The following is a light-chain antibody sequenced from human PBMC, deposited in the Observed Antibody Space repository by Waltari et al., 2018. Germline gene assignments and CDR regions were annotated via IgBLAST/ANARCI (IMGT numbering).Light chain of an antibody. CDR3: QQYHIWPPYT. J-gene: IGKJ2*01. V-gene: IGKV3-15*01. CDR1: ESIDRR. Sequence: EIVMTQSPASLSVSPGDRATLTCRASESIDRRVAWYRQRPGQAPRLLTFGATIRASGVPDRISGSGSGTEFTLTISSLQSDDFGLYYCQQYHIWPPYTFAQGTRLDI. CDR2: GAT.